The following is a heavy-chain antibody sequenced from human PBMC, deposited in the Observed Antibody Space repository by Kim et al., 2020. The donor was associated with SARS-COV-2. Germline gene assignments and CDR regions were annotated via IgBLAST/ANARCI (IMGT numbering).Heavy chain of an antibody. CDR3: AKASGTIFGVVSPYYYYGMDV. CDR1: GFTFGSYA. CDR2: ISGSGGST. J-gene: IGHJ6*02. D-gene: IGHD3-3*02. V-gene: IGHV3-23*01. Sequence: GGSLRLSCAASGFTFGSYAMSWVRQAPGKGLEWVSAISGSGGSTYYADSVKGRFTISRDNSKNTLYLQMNSLRAEDTAVYYCAKASGTIFGVVSPYYYYGMDVWGQGTTVTVSS.